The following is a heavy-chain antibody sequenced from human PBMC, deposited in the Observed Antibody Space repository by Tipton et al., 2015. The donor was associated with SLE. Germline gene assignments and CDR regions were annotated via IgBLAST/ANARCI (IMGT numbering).Heavy chain of an antibody. CDR1: GYTFTSYY. CDR2: INPSGGST. J-gene: IGHJ5*02. D-gene: IGHD6-19*01. Sequence: QLVQSGAEVKKPGASVKVSCKASGYTFTSYYMHWVRRAPGQGLEWMGIINPSGGSTSYAQKFQGRVTMTRDTSTSTVYMELSSLRSEDTAVYYCARDTAVAGPFDWFDPWGQGTLVTVSS. V-gene: IGHV1-46*01. CDR3: ARDTAVAGPFDWFDP.